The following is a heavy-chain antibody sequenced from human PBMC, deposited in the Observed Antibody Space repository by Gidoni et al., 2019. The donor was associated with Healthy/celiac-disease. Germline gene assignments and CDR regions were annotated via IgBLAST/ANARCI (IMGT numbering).Heavy chain of an antibody. V-gene: IGHV5-51*01. Sequence: DVQLVQSGAEVKKLGESLKISCKCSGYSFTSYWIGWVRQMPGKGLEWMGIIYPGDSDTRYSPSCQGQVTISADKSISTAYLQWSSLKASDTAMYYCARGLWFGELTTSYFQHWGQGTLVTVSS. CDR3: ARGLWFGELTTSYFQH. CDR1: GYSFTSYW. CDR2: IYPGDSDT. D-gene: IGHD3-10*01. J-gene: IGHJ1*01.